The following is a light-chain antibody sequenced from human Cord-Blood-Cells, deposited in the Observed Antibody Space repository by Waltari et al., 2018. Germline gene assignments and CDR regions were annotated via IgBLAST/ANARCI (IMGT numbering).Light chain of an antibody. CDR2: DVS. Sequence: QSALTQPRSVSGSPGQSVTISCTGTSSDGGGYNYVSWYQQHPGKAPKLMIYDVSKRPSGVPDRFSGSKSGHTASLTISGLQAEDEADYYCCSYAGSYTWVFGGGTKLTVL. CDR3: CSYAGSYTWV. V-gene: IGLV2-11*01. CDR1: SSDGGGYNY. J-gene: IGLJ3*02.